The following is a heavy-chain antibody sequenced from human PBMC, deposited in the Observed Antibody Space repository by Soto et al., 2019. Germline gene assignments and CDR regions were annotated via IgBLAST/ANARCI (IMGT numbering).Heavy chain of an antibody. CDR3: AKTSGRGFWSGHYVDY. CDR1: GFTFRGYA. CDR2: IIGSGGST. V-gene: IGHV3-23*01. D-gene: IGHD3-3*01. J-gene: IGHJ4*02. Sequence: EVQLLESGGGLVQPGESLRLSCAASGFTFRGYAMSWVRQPPGKGLEWVSAIIGSGGSTYYADSVKGRFTISRDNSKNTLYLQMNSLRAEDTAVYYCAKTSGRGFWSGHYVDYWGQGTLVTVSS.